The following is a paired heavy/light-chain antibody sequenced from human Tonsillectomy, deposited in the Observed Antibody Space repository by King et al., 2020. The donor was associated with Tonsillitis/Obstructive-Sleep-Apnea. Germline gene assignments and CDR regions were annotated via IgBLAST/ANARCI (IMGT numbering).Heavy chain of an antibody. Sequence: QVQLVQSGAEVKKPGSSVKVSCKASGGTFNSYALSWVRQAPGQGLEWMGGIIPILDIADYAQKFQGRVTITADRSTSTAYMELSSLRSEDTAVYYCARQGDSVVVSVAIHYYYYGMDVWGQGTTVTVSS. CDR3: ARQGDSVVVSVAIHYYYYGMDV. CDR1: GGTFNSYA. CDR2: IIPILDIA. V-gene: IGHV1-69*10. D-gene: IGHD2-2*01. J-gene: IGHJ6*02.
Light chain of an antibody. V-gene: IGLV2-14*01. CDR2: EVT. J-gene: IGLJ1*01. CDR3: SSYTSSSTRV. Sequence: QSALTQPASVSGSPGQSITISCTGTSSDVGAYKYVSWYQQHPGKAPKLMIYEVTNRPSGVSNRFSGSKSGNTASLTISGLQAEDEADYYCSSYTSSSTRVFGTGTKVTVL. CDR1: SSDVGAYKY.